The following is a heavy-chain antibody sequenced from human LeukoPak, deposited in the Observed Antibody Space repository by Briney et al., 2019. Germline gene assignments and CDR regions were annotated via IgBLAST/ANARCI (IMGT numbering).Heavy chain of an antibody. CDR1: GFTFKNFG. CDR3: ARAGPGGAADV. J-gene: IGHJ4*02. V-gene: IGHV3-33*01. D-gene: IGHD6-13*01. CDR2: IWYDGSNE. Sequence: PGRSLRLSCAASGFTFKNFGMHWVRQAPGKGLEWVALIWYDGSNEYYADSVKGRFTISRDNSKDTVYLQMNSLRAEDTALYFCARAGPGGAADVWGQGTLVTVSS.